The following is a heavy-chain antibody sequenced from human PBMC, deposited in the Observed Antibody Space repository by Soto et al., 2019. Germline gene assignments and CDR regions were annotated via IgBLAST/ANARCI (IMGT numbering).Heavy chain of an antibody. J-gene: IGHJ5*02. CDR1: GLTFGNYA. CDR3: SRRAPEGFDP. Sequence: GLTFGNYAMNWVRQTPGKGLEWVSSISGSGIDIHFTDSVKGRFTISRDNAKTSLYLQMDSLRPEDTALYYCSRRAPEGFDPWGRGTLVTVSS. V-gene: IGHV3-21*01. CDR2: ISGSGIDI.